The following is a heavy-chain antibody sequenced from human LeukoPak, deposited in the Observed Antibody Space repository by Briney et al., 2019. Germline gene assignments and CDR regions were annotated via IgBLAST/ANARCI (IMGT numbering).Heavy chain of an antibody. CDR3: AREGVYSNGPFDY. CDR2: ISHDGNNK. D-gene: IGHD5-18*01. J-gene: IGHJ4*02. Sequence: GRSLRLSCAASGFTFCSYAMHWVRQAPGKGLEWVAVISHDGNNKYNADSVKGRFTISRDNSKNTLYLQTNSLRAEDTAVYYCAREGVYSNGPFDYWGQGTRVTVSS. V-gene: IGHV3-30-3*01. CDR1: GFTFCSYA.